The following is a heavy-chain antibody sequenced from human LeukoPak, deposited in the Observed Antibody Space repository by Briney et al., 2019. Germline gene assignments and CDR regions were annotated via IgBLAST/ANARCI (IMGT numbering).Heavy chain of an antibody. D-gene: IGHD5-24*01. CDR2: INHSGST. Sequence: SETLSLTCAVYGGSFSGYNWSWIRQPPGKGLEWIGEINHSGSTNYNPSLKSRVTISVDTSKNQFSLKLSSVTAADTAVYYCARERGLLDYWGQGTLVTVSS. J-gene: IGHJ4*02. CDR3: ARERGLLDY. CDR1: GGSFSGYN. V-gene: IGHV4-34*01.